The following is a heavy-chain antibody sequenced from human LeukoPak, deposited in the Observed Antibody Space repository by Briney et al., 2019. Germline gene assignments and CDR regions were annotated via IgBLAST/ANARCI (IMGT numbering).Heavy chain of an antibody. Sequence: GGSLRLSCAASGFTFDDYAMHWVRQAPGKGLEWVSGISWNSGSIGYADSVKGRFTISRDSAKNSLYLQMNSLRAEDTALYYCAKGVVRYWYFDLWGRGTLVTVSS. V-gene: IGHV3-9*01. CDR3: AKGVVRYWYFDL. CDR1: GFTFDDYA. J-gene: IGHJ2*01. CDR2: ISWNSGSI. D-gene: IGHD2-15*01.